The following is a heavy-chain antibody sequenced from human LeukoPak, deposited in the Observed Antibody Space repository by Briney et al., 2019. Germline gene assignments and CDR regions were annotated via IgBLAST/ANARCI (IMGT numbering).Heavy chain of an antibody. CDR2: IYYSGST. J-gene: IGHJ4*02. CDR1: GGSIISGGYY. Sequence: SETLSLTCTVSGGSIISGGYYWSWIRQHPGKGLEWIGYIYYSGSTYFNPSLESRLTMSVDTSKNQFSLTLSSVTAADTAVYYCAREIPSSGTHSSYFDYWGRGTLVTVSS. V-gene: IGHV4-31*03. D-gene: IGHD3-10*01. CDR3: AREIPSSGTHSSYFDY.